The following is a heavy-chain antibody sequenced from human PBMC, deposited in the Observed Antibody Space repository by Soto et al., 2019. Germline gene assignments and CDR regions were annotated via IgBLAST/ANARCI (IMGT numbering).Heavy chain of an antibody. CDR3: ARAGYYYDSSGYYWGYYYYYGMDV. CDR1: GFTFSSYA. Sequence: QPGGSLRLSCAASGFTFSSYAMSWVRQAPGKGLEWVSAISGSGGSTYYADSVKGRFTISRDNSKNTLYLQMNSLRAEDTAVYYCARAGYYYDSSGYYWGYYYYYGMDVWGQGTTVTVSS. D-gene: IGHD3-22*01. CDR2: ISGSGGST. J-gene: IGHJ6*02. V-gene: IGHV3-23*01.